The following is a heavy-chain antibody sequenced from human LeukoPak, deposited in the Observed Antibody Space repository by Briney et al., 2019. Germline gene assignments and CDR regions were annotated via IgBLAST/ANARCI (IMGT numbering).Heavy chain of an antibody. V-gene: IGHV3-9*01. CDR2: ISWNSGSI. CDR3: AKDNYYSSGHTLWTDDAFDI. D-gene: IGHD3-22*01. CDR1: GFTFDDYG. J-gene: IGHJ3*02. Sequence: PGGSLRLSCAASGFTFDDYGMHWVRHAPGKGLEWVSGISWNSGSIGYADSVKGRFTISRDNAKTSLYLQMNSLRAEDTAFYYCAKDNYYSSGHTLWTDDAFDIWGRGTMVTVSS.